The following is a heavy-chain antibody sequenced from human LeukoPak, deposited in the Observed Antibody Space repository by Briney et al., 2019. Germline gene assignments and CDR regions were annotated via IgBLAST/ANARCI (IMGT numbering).Heavy chain of an antibody. V-gene: IGHV3-48*01. CDR1: GFTLSSYS. Sequence: PGGSLRLSCAASGFTLSSYSMNWVRQAPGKGLEWVSYISRSSSTIYYADFVKGRFTISRDNAKNSLYLQMNSLRAEDTAVYYCARDSITIFGVILNWGQGTLVTVSS. CDR3: ARDSITIFGVILN. CDR2: ISRSSSTI. J-gene: IGHJ4*02. D-gene: IGHD3-3*01.